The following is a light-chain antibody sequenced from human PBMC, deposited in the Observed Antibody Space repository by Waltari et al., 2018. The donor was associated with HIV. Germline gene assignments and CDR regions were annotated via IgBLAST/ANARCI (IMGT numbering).Light chain of an antibody. CDR1: QSLLHTNGTTF. J-gene: IGKJ2*01. V-gene: IGKV2-28*01. CDR2: VGS. CDR3: MQGIQPPYT. Sequence: DIVMTQSPLSLSVTPGEPASISCTSSQSLLHTNGTTFSAWYLQTPGQSPQPLIYVGSNRAAGVPGRFSGSESSTDFTLKISRVEAEDVGIYYCMQGIQPPYTFGQGTKLEIK.